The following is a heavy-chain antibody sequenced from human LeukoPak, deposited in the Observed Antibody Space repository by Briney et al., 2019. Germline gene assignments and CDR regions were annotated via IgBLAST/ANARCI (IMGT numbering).Heavy chain of an antibody. J-gene: IGHJ5*02. D-gene: IGHD6-19*01. CDR3: TAPVTGEGGWFDP. V-gene: IGHV3-15*01. CDR2: IKNKADGGTA. Sequence: GGSLRLSCAASGFTFSNAWMSWVRQAPGKGLEWVGRIKNKADGGTADYAAPVKGRLTISRDDSKNTLYLQMNSLKTEDTAVYYCTAPVTGEGGWFDPWGQGTLVTVSS. CDR1: GFTFSNAW.